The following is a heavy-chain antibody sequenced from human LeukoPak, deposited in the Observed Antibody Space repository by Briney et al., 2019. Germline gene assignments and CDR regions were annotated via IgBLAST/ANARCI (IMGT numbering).Heavy chain of an antibody. CDR1: GFTFSSYN. D-gene: IGHD6-13*01. CDR3: TRDHVAAAGTDYFYYYGMDV. CDR2: ISVSSTYT. Sequence: GGSLRLSCAASGFTFSSYNMNWVRQAPGKGLEWVSSISVSSTYTFYADSVKGRFTISRDNAKNSLYLQMNSLRAEDTAVYYCTRDHVAAAGTDYFYYYGMDVWGQGSTVTVSS. V-gene: IGHV3-21*01. J-gene: IGHJ6*02.